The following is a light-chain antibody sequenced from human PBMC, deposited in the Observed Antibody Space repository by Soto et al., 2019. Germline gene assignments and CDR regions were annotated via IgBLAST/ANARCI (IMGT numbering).Light chain of an antibody. CDR1: QSISSW. J-gene: IGKJ1*01. Sequence: DIQMTQSPSTLSASVGDRVTITCRASQSISSWLAWYQQKPGKAPKLLIYDASSLESGVPSSFSGSGSGTEFTLTISSLQPDDFASYYCQQYNSYSTFGQGTKVDI. CDR2: DAS. V-gene: IGKV1-5*01. CDR3: QQYNSYST.